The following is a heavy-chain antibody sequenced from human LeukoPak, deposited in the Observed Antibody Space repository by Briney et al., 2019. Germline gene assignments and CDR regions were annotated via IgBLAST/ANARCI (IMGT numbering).Heavy chain of an antibody. CDR2: IYTSGST. CDR1: GGSISSGSYY. Sequence: SETLSLTCTVSGGSISSGSYYWSWIRQPAGKGLEWIGRIYTSGSTNYNPSLKSRVTMSVDTSKNQFSLKLRSVTAADTAVYYCARSAWGYAFDIWGQGTMVTVSS. D-gene: IGHD7-27*01. J-gene: IGHJ3*02. V-gene: IGHV4-61*02. CDR3: ARSAWGYAFDI.